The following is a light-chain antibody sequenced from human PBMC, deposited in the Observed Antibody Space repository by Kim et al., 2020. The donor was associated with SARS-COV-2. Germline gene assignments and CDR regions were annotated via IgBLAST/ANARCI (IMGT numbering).Light chain of an antibody. CDR3: QQYDSHPYT. CDR2: KAS. CDR1: QSISRW. Sequence: DIQMTQSPSILSASVGDRVIITCRASQSISRWLAWYQQKPGKAPKLLISKASDLEGGVPSRFSGRGSGTEFTLTINTLQADDFATYSCQQYDSHPYTFGQGPSWRS. V-gene: IGKV1-5*03. J-gene: IGKJ2*01.